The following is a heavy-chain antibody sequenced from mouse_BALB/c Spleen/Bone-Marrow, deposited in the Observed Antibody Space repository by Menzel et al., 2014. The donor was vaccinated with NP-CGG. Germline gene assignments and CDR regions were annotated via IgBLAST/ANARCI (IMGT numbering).Heavy chain of an antibody. Sequence: EVKLVESGGGLVQPGGFLRLSCATSGFIFTDHYMSWVRQPPGKALEWLGFIRNRANGYTTEYSASVKGRFTISRDNSQSIVYLQMNTLRAEDSATYYCARDYLYYFDYWGQGTTLTVTS. V-gene: IGHV7-3*02. D-gene: IGHD2-1*01. CDR2: IRNRANGYTT. CDR3: ARDYLYYFDY. J-gene: IGHJ2*01. CDR1: GFIFTDHY.